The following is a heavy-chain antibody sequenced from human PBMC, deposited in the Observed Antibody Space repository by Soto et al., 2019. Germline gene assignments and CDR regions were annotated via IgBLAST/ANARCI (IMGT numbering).Heavy chain of an antibody. CDR1: GFTFINAW. V-gene: IGHV3-15*01. Sequence: GGSLRLSCAASGFTFINAWMSWVRQAPGKGLEWVGRIKSKAAGGTTDYAAPVKGRFTISRDDSKTTLYLQMNSLRTEDTAVYYCTTLTMVDVHNDYWGQGTLVTVSS. D-gene: IGHD3-10*01. J-gene: IGHJ4*02. CDR2: IKSKAAGGTT. CDR3: TTLTMVDVHNDY.